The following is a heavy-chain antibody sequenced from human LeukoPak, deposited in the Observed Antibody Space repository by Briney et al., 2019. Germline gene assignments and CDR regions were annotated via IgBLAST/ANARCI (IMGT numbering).Heavy chain of an antibody. CDR2: IIPIFGTA. Sequence: ASVKVSCKASGGTFSSYAISWVRQAPGQGLEWMGGIIPIFGTANYAQKFQGRVTITADESTGTAYMELSSLRSEDTAVYYCARGAAAGTLVDYWGQGTLVTVSS. J-gene: IGHJ4*02. CDR3: ARGAAAGTLVDY. V-gene: IGHV1-69*13. D-gene: IGHD6-13*01. CDR1: GGTFSSYA.